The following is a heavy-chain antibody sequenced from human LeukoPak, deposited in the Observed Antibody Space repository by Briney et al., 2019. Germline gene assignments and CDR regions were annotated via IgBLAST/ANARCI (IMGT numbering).Heavy chain of an antibody. CDR1: GGSISSYY. V-gene: IGHV4-34*01. J-gene: IGHJ4*02. Sequence: SETLSLTCTVSGGSISSYYWSWIRQPAGKGLEWIGEINHSGSTNYNPSLKSRVTISVDTSKNQFSLKLSSVTAADTAVYYCALRGNWNYGYWGQGTLVTVSS. CDR2: INHSGST. CDR3: ALRGNWNYGY. D-gene: IGHD1-7*01.